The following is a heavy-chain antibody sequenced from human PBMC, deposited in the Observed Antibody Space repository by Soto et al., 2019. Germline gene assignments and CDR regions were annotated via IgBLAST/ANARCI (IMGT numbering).Heavy chain of an antibody. CDR2: ISGSGGST. V-gene: IGHV3-23*01. CDR3: ANAIISPPHKMDV. J-gene: IGHJ6*02. CDR1: GFTFSSYA. Sequence: EVQLLESGGGLVQPGGSLRLSCAASGFTFSSYAMSWVRQAPGKGLEWVSAISGSGGSTYYADSVKGRFTISRDNSKNTLYLQMNSLRAEDTAVYYCANAIISPPHKMDVWGQGTTVTVSS.